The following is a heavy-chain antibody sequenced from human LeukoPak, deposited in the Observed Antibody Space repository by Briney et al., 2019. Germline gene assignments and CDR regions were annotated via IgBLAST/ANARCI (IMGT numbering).Heavy chain of an antibody. D-gene: IGHD3-9*01. J-gene: IGHJ5*01. V-gene: IGHV5-51*01. Sequence: GESLKISCKGSGYSFTSYWIGWVCQMPGKGLDWMEIIYPGDSDTSYSPSLHCQVTIAADKSISTAYLQWSSLKASDIFFFFKQKTAYEILTGTPSSVRKNWFDSWGQGTLVTVSS. CDR1: GYSFTSYW. CDR3: QKTAYEILTGTPSSVRKNWFDS. CDR2: IYPGDSDT.